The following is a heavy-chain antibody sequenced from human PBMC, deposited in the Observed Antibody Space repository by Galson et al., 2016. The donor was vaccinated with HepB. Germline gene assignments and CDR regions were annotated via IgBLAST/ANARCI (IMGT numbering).Heavy chain of an antibody. V-gene: IGHV3-30*18. Sequence: SLRLSCAASGFSFSSYGIHWVRQAPGKGLEWVALISYDGTNEKYADSVEGRFTISRDNSKNTLFLQMNSLRGEDTAVYYCAKDGLYYYDARDYDYGGRGGNGLDVWGQGTTVTVSS. CDR1: GFSFSSYG. J-gene: IGHJ6*02. CDR3: AKDGLYYYDARDYDYGGRGGNGLDV. D-gene: IGHD3-22*01. CDR2: ISYDGTNE.